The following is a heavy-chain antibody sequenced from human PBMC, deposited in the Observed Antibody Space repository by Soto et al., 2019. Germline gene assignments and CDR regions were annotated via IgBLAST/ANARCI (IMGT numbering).Heavy chain of an antibody. CDR1: GFSLSTSGVG. V-gene: IGHV2-5*02. CDR3: AHSKDIVVVPAGWFDP. Sequence: QITLKESGPTLVKPTQTLTLTCTFSGFSLSTSGVGVGWIRQPPGKALEWLALIYWDDDKRYSPSLKSRLTLTKDTSKNQVVLTMTNMDPVDTATYCCAHSKDIVVVPAGWFDPWGQGTLVTVSS. D-gene: IGHD2-2*01. J-gene: IGHJ5*02. CDR2: IYWDDDK.